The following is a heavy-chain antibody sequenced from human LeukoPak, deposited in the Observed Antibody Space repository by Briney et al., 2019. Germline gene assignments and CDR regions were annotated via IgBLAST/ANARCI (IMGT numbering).Heavy chain of an antibody. Sequence: GGSLRLSCAASGFTFSSYAISWVRQAPGQGLEWMGVIIPMFGTANYAQKFQGRVTITADKSTTTAYMELSSLRSVDTAMYYCARDRYYDFWSGSHCFDYWGQGTLVTVSS. J-gene: IGHJ4*02. CDR2: IIPMFGTA. V-gene: IGHV1-69*06. CDR1: GFTFSSYA. CDR3: ARDRYYDFWSGSHCFDY. D-gene: IGHD3-3*01.